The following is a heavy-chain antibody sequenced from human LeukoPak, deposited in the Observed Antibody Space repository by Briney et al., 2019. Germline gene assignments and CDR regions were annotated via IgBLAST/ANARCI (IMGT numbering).Heavy chain of an antibody. CDR1: GFTFSSYA. J-gene: IGHJ1*01. CDR3: ATYSSSNGREFQY. Sequence: PGGSLRLSCAASGFTFSSYAMSWVRQAPGKGLEWVSVISGSGGSTYYADSVKGRFTSSRDNAKNSLYLQMNSLRAEDTAVYYCATYSSSNGREFQYWGQGTLVTVSS. V-gene: IGHV3-23*01. CDR2: ISGSGGST. D-gene: IGHD2-2*01.